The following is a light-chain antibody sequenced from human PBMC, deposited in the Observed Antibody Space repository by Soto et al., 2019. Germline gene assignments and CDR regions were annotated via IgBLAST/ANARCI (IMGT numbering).Light chain of an antibody. CDR3: HQFGDSPQT. CDR1: QSLSVSY. V-gene: IGKV3-20*01. J-gene: IGKJ1*01. Sequence: EIVLTQSPGTLSLSPGDRATLSCRASQSLSVSYITWYQQKPGQAPRLLIYSTSTRAAGIPDRFTGRGSGTHFTLAISRLEPEDFAVYYCHQFGDSPQTFGQGTTVEV. CDR2: STS.